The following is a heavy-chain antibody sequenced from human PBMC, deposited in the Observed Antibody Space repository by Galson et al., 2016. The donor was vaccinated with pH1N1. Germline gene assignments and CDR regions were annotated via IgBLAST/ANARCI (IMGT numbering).Heavy chain of an antibody. Sequence: QSGAEVKKPGESPKISCKASGYSFTSQWIAWVRQVPGKGLEWVGVVNPGGSTIRYSPSFQGRVTISTDKSITTAYLQWISLRASDTAMYYCARQNDYGDYRGDAFDIWGQGTMVTVSS. CDR3: ARQNDYGDYRGDAFDI. D-gene: IGHD4-17*01. CDR1: GYSFTSQW. J-gene: IGHJ3*02. V-gene: IGHV5-51*01. CDR2: VNPGGSTI.